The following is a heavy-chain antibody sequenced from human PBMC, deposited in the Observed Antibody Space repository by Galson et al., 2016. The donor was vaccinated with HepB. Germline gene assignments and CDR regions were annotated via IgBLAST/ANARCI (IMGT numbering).Heavy chain of an antibody. V-gene: IGHV3-30*04. CDR1: GFTLSSHA. Sequence: SLRLSCAASGFTLSSHAMHWVRQAPGKGLEWVAGISYDGNNKYEGDSVKGRFTMSRDNSKNTVHLQMNSPRAEDTAVYYCARDVGDWSGYYLVFAFDVWGQGTMVTVSS. D-gene: IGHD3-3*01. CDR2: ISYDGNNK. CDR3: ARDVGDWSGYYLVFAFDV. J-gene: IGHJ3*01.